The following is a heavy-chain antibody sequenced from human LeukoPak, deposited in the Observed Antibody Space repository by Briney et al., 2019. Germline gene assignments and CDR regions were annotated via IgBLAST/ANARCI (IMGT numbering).Heavy chain of an antibody. D-gene: IGHD3-22*01. V-gene: IGHV1-18*01. J-gene: IGHJ4*02. CDR1: GYTFTSYG. CDR2: ISAYNGNT. CDR3: ARVPDYYDSSGYFGYNFDY. Sequence: ASVKVSCKASGYTFTSYGISWVRQAPGHGLEWMGWISAYNGNTNYAQKLQGRVTMTTDTSTSTAYMELRSLRSDDTAVYYCARVPDYYDSSGYFGYNFDYWGQGTLVTVSS.